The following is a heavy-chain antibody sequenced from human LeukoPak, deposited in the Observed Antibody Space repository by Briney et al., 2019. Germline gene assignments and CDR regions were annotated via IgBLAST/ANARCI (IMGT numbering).Heavy chain of an antibody. D-gene: IGHD4-23*01. V-gene: IGHV1-69*04. CDR3: ARVVVTYYYGMDV. Sequence: SVKVSCKASGGTFSSYAISWVRQAPGQGLGWMGRIIPILGIANYAQKFQGRVTITADKSTSTAYMELSSLRSEDTAVYYCARVVVTYYYGMDVWGQGTTVTVSS. CDR2: IIPILGIA. CDR1: GGTFSSYA. J-gene: IGHJ6*02.